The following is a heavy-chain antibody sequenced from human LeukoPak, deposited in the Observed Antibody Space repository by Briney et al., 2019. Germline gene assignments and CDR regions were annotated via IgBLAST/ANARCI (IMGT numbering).Heavy chain of an antibody. J-gene: IGHJ3*02. D-gene: IGHD3-10*01. V-gene: IGHV3-30*02. CDR3: ARVMSKMVRGATNAFDI. CDR1: GFTFSSYG. Sequence: GGSLRLSCAASGFTFSSYGMHWVRQAPGKGLEWVAFIRYDGTDKYYADSVKGRFTISRDNSKNTLYLQMNSLRAEDTAVYYCARVMSKMVRGATNAFDIWGQGTMVTVSS. CDR2: IRYDGTDK.